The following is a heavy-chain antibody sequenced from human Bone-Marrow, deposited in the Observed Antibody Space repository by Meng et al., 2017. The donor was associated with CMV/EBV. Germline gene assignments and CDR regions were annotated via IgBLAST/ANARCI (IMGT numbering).Heavy chain of an antibody. CDR2: ISYDGSNK. CDR3: ASDSTTGTGRGAFDI. V-gene: IGHV3-30-3*01. CDR1: GFTFSNYA. J-gene: IGHJ3*02. D-gene: IGHD1-1*01. Sequence: GESLKISCAASGFTFSNYAMHWVRQAPGKGLEWVAVISYDGSNKYYADSVKGRFTISRDNSKNTLYLQMNSLRAEDTAVYYCASDSTTGTGRGAFDICGQGTMVTVSS.